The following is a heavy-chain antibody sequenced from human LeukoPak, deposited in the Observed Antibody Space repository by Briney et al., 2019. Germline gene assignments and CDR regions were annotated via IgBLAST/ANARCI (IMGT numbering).Heavy chain of an antibody. V-gene: IGHV3-11*03. Sequence: GGSLRLSCAASGFTFSSYAMSWVRQAPGKGLKWVSYISSSSSYTNYADSVKGRFTISRDNAKNSLYLQMNSLRAEDTAVYYCARQNVVPAAIDVYNWFDPWGQGTLVTVSS. CDR3: ARQNVVPAAIDVYNWFDP. CDR2: ISSSSSYT. D-gene: IGHD2-2*02. CDR1: GFTFSSYA. J-gene: IGHJ5*02.